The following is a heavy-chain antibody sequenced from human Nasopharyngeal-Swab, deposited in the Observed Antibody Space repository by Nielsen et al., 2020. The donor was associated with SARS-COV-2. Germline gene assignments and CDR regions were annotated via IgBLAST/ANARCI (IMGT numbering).Heavy chain of an antibody. J-gene: IGHJ6*02. CDR2: FFSTGEP. V-gene: IGHV2-26*01. CDR3: ARKMCYFHAMDV. Sequence: WIRQPPGKALEWLAHFFSTGEPSYSSSLKRRLTVSEDTSKSQVVLTMTNMDPADPATYYCARKMCYFHAMDVWGQGTTVTVSS. D-gene: IGHD5-24*01.